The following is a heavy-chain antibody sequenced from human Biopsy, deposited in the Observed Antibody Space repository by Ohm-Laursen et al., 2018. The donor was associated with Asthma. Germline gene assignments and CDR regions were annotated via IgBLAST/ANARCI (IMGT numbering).Heavy chain of an antibody. CDR1: GFTFRKSA. D-gene: IGHD3-3*01. CDR3: ARDVMEWYLPAFDF. V-gene: IGHV3-30-3*01. J-gene: IGHJ4*02. CDR2: GGSYYDGGLK. Sequence: SLRLSCAASGFTFRKSAMHWVRQAPGKGLEWVAVGGSYYDGGLKYYADSVNGRFTVSRDDSKNTLYLQMNSLRPDDTAVYYCARDVMEWYLPAFDFWGQGTLVTVSS.